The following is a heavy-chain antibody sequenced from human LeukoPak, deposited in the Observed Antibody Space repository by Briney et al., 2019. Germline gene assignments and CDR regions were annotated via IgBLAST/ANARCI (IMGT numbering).Heavy chain of an antibody. J-gene: IGHJ6*03. Sequence: PGGSLRLSCAASGFTFSSYAMSWVRQAPGKGLEWVSAISGSGGSTYYADSVKGRFTISRDNSKNTLYLQMNSLKTEDTAVYYCTTDRRNYYYYMDVWGKGTTVTVSS. CDR2: ISGSGGST. CDR3: TTDRRNYYYYMDV. V-gene: IGHV3-23*01. CDR1: GFTFSSYA.